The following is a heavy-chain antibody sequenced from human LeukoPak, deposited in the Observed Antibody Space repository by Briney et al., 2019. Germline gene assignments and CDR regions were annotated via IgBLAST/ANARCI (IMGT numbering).Heavy chain of an antibody. D-gene: IGHD1-26*01. CDR3: ARFDPAARVGMDV. Sequence: EASETLSLTWTVSGVSISSYYWSWIRQPPGKGLELIGYIYYTGSTSYNPSLKSRVTISIDTSKKQFSLKLSSVTAADTAVYYCARFDPAARVGMDVWGQGTTVTVSS. J-gene: IGHJ6*02. CDR1: GVSISSYY. CDR2: IYYTGST. V-gene: IGHV4-59*01.